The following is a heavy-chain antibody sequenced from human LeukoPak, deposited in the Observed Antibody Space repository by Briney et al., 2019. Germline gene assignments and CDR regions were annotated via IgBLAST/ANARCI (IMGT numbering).Heavy chain of an antibody. Sequence: GASVKVSCKASGYTSTSYYMHWVRQAPGQGLEWMGIINPSGGSTSYAQKFQGRVTMTRDTSTSTVYMELSSLRSEDTAVYYCAREGGVAGIDYWGQGTLVTVSS. D-gene: IGHD6-19*01. V-gene: IGHV1-46*01. CDR3: AREGGVAGIDY. J-gene: IGHJ4*02. CDR2: INPSGGST. CDR1: GYTSTSYY.